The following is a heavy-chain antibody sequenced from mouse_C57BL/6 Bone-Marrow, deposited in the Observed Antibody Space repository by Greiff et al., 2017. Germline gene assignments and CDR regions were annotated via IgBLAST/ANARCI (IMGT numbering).Heavy chain of an antibody. CDR1: GFSLSTFGMG. V-gene: IGHV8-8*01. Sequence: QVTLKVSGPGILQPSQTLSLTCSFSGFSLSTFGMGVGWIRQPSGKGLEWLAHIWWDGDKYYNQALKSRLPISKDTSKNQVSLQIANVATADAATYFSARRGLWFDYGGQGTTLTVSS. D-gene: IGHD1-1*02. CDR3: ARRGLWFDY. J-gene: IGHJ2*01. CDR2: IWWDGDK.